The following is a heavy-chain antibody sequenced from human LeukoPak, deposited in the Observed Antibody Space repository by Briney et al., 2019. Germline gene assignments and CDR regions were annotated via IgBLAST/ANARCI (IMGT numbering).Heavy chain of an antibody. CDR2: ITTSRDQ. J-gene: IGHJ4*02. D-gene: IGHD2-8*01. CDR3: ARDSYCPNGACYDY. V-gene: IGHV3-21*06. CDR1: GFIFTDNS. Sequence: GGSLRLSCAASGFIFTDNSMGWVRQAPGKGLEWISSITTSRDQYHADSVKGRLTGSQDNAKSPVYLQMGSLRAEDTAVYYCARDSYCPNGACYDYWGQGVLVTVS.